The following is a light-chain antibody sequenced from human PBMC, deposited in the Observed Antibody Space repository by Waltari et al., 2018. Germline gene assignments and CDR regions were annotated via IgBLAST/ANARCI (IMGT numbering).Light chain of an antibody. CDR2: GNS. CDR3: QSYDSSLSGSV. V-gene: IGLV1-40*01. Sequence: QSGLTQPPSVSGAPGQRVTIPCTGSSPNIGAGYDVHWYQLLPGTAPKLPNYGNSNRPSGVPDRFSGSKSGTSASLAITGLQAEDEAGYYCQSYDSSLSGSVFGGGTKLTVL. J-gene: IGLJ2*01. CDR1: SPNIGAGYD.